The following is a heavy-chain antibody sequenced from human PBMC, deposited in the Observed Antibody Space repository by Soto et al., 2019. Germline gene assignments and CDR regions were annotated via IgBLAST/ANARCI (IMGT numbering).Heavy chain of an antibody. Sequence: SVKVSCKAAGYTFSTYDISWVRQAPGQGLEWMGRISTYNGNTNYPQSLQGRLTMTTDASTTTAYMELRNLRSDDTAVYYCARDPYHVLMVNAPNLYGMDVWGQGTTVTVSS. CDR2: ISTYNGNT. CDR1: GYTFSTYD. CDR3: ARDPYHVLMVNAPNLYGMDV. V-gene: IGHV1-18*01. D-gene: IGHD2-8*01. J-gene: IGHJ6*02.